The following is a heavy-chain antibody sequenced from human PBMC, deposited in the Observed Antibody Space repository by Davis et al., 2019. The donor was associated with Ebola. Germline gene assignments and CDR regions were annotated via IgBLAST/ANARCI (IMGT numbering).Heavy chain of an antibody. Sequence: SVKVSCKASGYTFTGYYMHWVRQAPGQGLEWMGGIIPIFGTANYAQKFQGRVTITADKSTSTAYMELSSLRSEDTAVYYCASPPPSYGDYHPFDYWGQGTLVTVSS. V-gene: IGHV1-69*06. J-gene: IGHJ4*02. CDR2: IIPIFGTA. CDR3: ASPPPSYGDYHPFDY. D-gene: IGHD4-17*01. CDR1: GYTFTGYY.